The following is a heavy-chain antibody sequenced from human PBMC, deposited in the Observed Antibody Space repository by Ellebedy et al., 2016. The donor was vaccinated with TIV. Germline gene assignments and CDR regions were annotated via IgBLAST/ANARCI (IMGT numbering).Heavy chain of an antibody. Sequence: MPWETLSLTCTVSGGSISSYYWSWIRQPPGKGLEWIGYIYYSGSTNYNPSLKSRVTISVDTSKNQFSLKLSSVTAADTAVYYCARSSYYDSSGYSDDAFDIWGQGTMVTVSS. J-gene: IGHJ3*02. CDR2: IYYSGST. CDR1: GGSISSYY. V-gene: IGHV4-59*01. D-gene: IGHD3-22*01. CDR3: ARSSYYDSSGYSDDAFDI.